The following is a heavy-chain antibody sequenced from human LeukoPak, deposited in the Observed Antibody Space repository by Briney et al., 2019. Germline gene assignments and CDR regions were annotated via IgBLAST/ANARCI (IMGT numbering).Heavy chain of an antibody. CDR2: INHSGST. V-gene: IGHV4-34*01. D-gene: IGHD6-6*01. CDR1: GGSISSYY. CDR3: ARGSAIAARRKGAFDI. Sequence: PSETLSLTCTVSGGSISSYYWSWIRQPPGKGLEWIGEINHSGSTNYNPSLKSRVTISVDTSKNQFSLKLSSVTAADTAVYYCARGSAIAARRKGAFDIWGQGTMVTVSS. J-gene: IGHJ3*02.